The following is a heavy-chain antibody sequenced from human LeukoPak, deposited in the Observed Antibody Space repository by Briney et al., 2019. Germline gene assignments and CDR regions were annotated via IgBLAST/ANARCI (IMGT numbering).Heavy chain of an antibody. J-gene: IGHJ4*02. V-gene: IGHV3-30*03. Sequence: PGRSLRLSCAASGFTFSNYGMHWVRQAPGKGLEWVALISYDGSNKYYADSVKGRFTISRDNSKNTLYLQMISLRAEDTAVYYCARELGGDRDYWGQGTLVIVSS. CDR1: GFTFSNYG. CDR3: ARELGGDRDY. CDR2: ISYDGSNK. D-gene: IGHD2-21*02.